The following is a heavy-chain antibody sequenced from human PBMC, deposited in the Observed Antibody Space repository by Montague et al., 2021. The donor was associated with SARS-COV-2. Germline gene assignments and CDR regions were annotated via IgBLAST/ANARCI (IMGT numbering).Heavy chain of an antibody. Sequence: SETLSLTCTVSGGSISSSSYYWGWIRQPPGKGLEWIGSIYYSGSTYYNPSLKSRVTISVDTSKNQFSLKLSSVTAADTAVYYCAGRGVRYSSSWYSYWFDPWGQGTLVTVPS. CDR3: AGRGVRYSSSWYSYWFDP. J-gene: IGHJ5*02. CDR2: IYYSGST. V-gene: IGHV4-39*01. D-gene: IGHD6-13*01. CDR1: GGSISSSSYY.